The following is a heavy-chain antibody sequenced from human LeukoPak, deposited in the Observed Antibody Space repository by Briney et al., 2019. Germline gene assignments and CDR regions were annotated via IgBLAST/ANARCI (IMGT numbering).Heavy chain of an antibody. J-gene: IGHJ4*02. Sequence: SETLSLTCTVSGGSISSYYWSWIRQPPGKGLEWIGHIYHSGGTNYNPSHKSRVTTSVDTSKNQLSLNLSTVTAADTAVCYCAGGGQWLVYNCWGQGALVTVSS. CDR1: GGSISSYY. CDR2: IYHSGGT. CDR3: AGGGQWLVYNC. V-gene: IGHV4-59*01. D-gene: IGHD6-19*01.